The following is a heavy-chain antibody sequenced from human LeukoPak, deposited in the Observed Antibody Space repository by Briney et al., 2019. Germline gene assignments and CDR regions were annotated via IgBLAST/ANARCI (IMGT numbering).Heavy chain of an antibody. V-gene: IGHV3-23*01. Sequence: GGSLRLSCAASGFTFTHYAMSWVRQAPGRGLEWVSDIGATSGTTHYADSVKGRFTIARDNPKNTLYLHMSSLRAEDTAVYYCAKAGINVWNHHFDYWGQGTLVTVSS. CDR2: IGATSGTT. CDR3: AKAGINVWNHHFDY. CDR1: GFTFTHYA. D-gene: IGHD1-1*01. J-gene: IGHJ4*02.